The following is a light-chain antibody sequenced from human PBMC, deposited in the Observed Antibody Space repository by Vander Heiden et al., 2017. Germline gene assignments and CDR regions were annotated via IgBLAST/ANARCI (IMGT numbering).Light chain of an antibody. Sequence: DIQMTQSPSSLSASVGDRVTIPCRASQSVSTYLNRYQQKPGKAPKLLIYATSTLQSGVPSRFSGSGSRTDFTLTISSLQPEDFAIYYCQQSYNIPFTFGPGTRVDIK. J-gene: IGKJ3*01. V-gene: IGKV1-39*01. CDR3: QQSYNIPFT. CDR1: QSVSTY. CDR2: ATS.